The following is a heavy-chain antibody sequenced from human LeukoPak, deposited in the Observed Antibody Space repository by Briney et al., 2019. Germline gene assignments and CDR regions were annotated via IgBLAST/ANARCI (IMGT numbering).Heavy chain of an antibody. V-gene: IGHV3-21*01. CDR3: ARVYSGSYQYYHYCYMDV. Sequence: GGSLRLSCAASGFTFTSYSMNWVRLAPGMGLEWVSSISSSSDYIYYTDSVKGRFTISRDNANNSLALQMNSLRAEDTAVYYCARVYSGSYQYYHYCYMDVWGKGTTVTVSS. J-gene: IGHJ6*03. CDR2: ISSSSDYI. D-gene: IGHD1-26*01. CDR1: GFTFTSYS.